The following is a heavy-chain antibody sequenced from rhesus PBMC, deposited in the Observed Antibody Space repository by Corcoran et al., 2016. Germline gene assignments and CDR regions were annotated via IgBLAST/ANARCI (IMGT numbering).Heavy chain of an antibody. CDR3: ARLTCGGVGCKYDS. CDR2: INTDTGNP. D-gene: IGHD2-39*02. J-gene: IGHJ4*01. Sequence: QVQLVQSGAEVQQPGASVKVSCKASGYSFTYFGMTWVRQAHGQRLEWMGWINTDTGNPKYAQGFKDRFTFSMDTSIATAYLHISSLKTEDTAVYYCARLTCGGVGCKYDSWGQGVLVTVST. CDR1: GYSFTYFG. V-gene: IGHV7-114*01.